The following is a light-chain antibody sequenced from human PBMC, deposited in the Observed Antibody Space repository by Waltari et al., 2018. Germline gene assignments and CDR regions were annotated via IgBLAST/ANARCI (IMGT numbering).Light chain of an antibody. V-gene: IGLV1-47*01. CDR1: SSNIGSNY. CDR2: RNN. J-gene: IGLJ3*02. Sequence: QSVLTQPPSASGTPGQRVTISCSGSSSNIGSNYVYWYQQLPGTAPKLLIYRNNQRPCGGRDGFSGSKSGTSASLASSGLRSEGEADYYCAAWDDSLSGWVFGGGTKLTVL. CDR3: AAWDDSLSGWV.